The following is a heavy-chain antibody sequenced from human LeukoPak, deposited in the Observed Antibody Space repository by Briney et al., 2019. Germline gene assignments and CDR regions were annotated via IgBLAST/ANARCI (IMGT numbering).Heavy chain of an antibody. CDR3: ARGASGMGSYGMDV. D-gene: IGHD6-25*01. CDR1: GGSISSGGYS. CDR2: IYHSGST. Sequence: SQTLSLTCAVSGGSISSGGYSWSWIRQPPGKGLEWIGYIYHSGSTYYNPSLKSRVTISVDRSKDQFSLKLSSVTAADTAVYYCARGASGMGSYGMDVWGQGTTVTVSS. V-gene: IGHV4-30-2*01. J-gene: IGHJ6*02.